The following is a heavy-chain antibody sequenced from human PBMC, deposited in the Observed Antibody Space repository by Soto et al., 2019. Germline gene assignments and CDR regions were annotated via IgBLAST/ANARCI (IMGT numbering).Heavy chain of an antibody. D-gene: IGHD3-22*01. V-gene: IGHV4-30-4*01. CDR1: GGSISSGDYY. CDR3: ARGGDYYDSGGPYNWFDP. CDR2: IYYSGST. Sequence: QVQLQESGPGLVKPSQTLSLTCTVSGGSISSGDYYWSWIRQPPGKGLEWIGYIYYSGSTYYNPSLKSRVTISVDTSKNQFSLKLSSVTAADTAVYYCARGGDYYDSGGPYNWFDPWGQGTLVTVSS. J-gene: IGHJ5*02.